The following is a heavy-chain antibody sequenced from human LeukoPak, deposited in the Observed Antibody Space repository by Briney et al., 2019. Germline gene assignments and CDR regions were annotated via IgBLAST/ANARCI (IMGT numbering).Heavy chain of an antibody. J-gene: IGHJ6*02. CDR3: ARGSGGRYYYGMDV. D-gene: IGHD3-10*01. CDR1: GYTFTSYG. Sequence: ASVKVSCKGSGYTFTSYGISWVRQAPGQGLEWMGWISAYNGNTNYAQKLQGRVTTTTDTSTSTAYMELRSLRSDDTAVYYCARGSGGRYYYGMDVWGQGTTVTVSS. V-gene: IGHV1-18*01. CDR2: ISAYNGNT.